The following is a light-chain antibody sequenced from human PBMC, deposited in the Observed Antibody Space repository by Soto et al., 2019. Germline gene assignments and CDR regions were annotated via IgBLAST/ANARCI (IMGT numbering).Light chain of an antibody. CDR2: DAS. Sequence: EVVMRQSPATLSVSPGEGATPSCRASQGIGDTLAWYQHKPGQTPRLLIYDASNRATGIPARFSGSGSVTDFTLTISSLQPEDVAAYYCQKYNSAPLTFGGGTKVDNK. CDR3: QKYNSAPLT. CDR1: QGIGDT. V-gene: IGKV3D-15*01. J-gene: IGKJ4*01.